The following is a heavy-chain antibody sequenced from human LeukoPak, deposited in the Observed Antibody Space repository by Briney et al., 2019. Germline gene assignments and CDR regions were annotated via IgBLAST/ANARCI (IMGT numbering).Heavy chain of an antibody. J-gene: IGHJ4*02. Sequence: SETLSLTCTVSGGSISSYYWSWIRQPPGKGLEWIGYIYHSGSTYYNPSLKSRVTISVDRSKNQFSLKLSSVTAADTAVYYCARGDSSSWAFDYWGQGTLVTVSS. V-gene: IGHV4-59*12. D-gene: IGHD6-13*01. CDR2: IYHSGST. CDR1: GGSISSYY. CDR3: ARGDSSSWAFDY.